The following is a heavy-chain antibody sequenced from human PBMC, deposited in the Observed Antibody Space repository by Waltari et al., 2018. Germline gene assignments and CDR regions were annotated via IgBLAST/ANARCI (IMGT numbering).Heavy chain of an antibody. V-gene: IGHV1-24*01. Sequence: QVQLVQSEAEVMKPGASVKVSCKVSGNSITESPMHWVRQAPGKGLEWMGSFEPGDGKGTYAQGVLDRVTMTEDRSTNTAYMGLSSLGLEDTAVYYCATGGDYDEYALHYFRGLDVWGQGTTVIVAS. CDR2: FEPGDGKG. D-gene: IGHD4-17*01. CDR1: GNSITESP. CDR3: ATGGDYDEYALHYFRGLDV. J-gene: IGHJ6*02.